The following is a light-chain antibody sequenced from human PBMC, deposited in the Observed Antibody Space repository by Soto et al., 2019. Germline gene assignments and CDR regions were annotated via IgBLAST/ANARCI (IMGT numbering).Light chain of an antibody. CDR2: EVN. J-gene: IGLJ1*01. V-gene: IGLV2-8*01. CDR1: SSDVGGYND. CDR3: RSYAVSSHA. Sequence: QSVLTQPPSASGSPGQSVALSCTGTSSDVGGYNDVSWYQQHPGKAPKLMIYEVNNRAAVVRDRFSGSKSGNTASLNVSVIQAEDEADYDCRSYAVSSHAFGTGTKVTVL.